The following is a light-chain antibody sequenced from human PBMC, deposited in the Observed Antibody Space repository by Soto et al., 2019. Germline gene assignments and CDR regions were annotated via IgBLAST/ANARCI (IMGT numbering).Light chain of an antibody. CDR1: QSVSSSY. CDR2: GAS. V-gene: IGKV3-15*01. CDR3: QQYNNCPWT. J-gene: IGKJ1*01. Sequence: EIVLTQSPGTLSLSPWERATLSCGASQSVSSSYLAWYQQKPGQAPRLLIYGASTRAPGFPARFSGSGSGTDFTLTISSLQSEDFAVYYCQQYNNCPWTFGHGTKVDIK.